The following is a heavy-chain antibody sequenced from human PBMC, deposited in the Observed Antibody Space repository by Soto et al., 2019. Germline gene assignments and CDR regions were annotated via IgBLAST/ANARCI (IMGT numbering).Heavy chain of an antibody. CDR1: GDSFNDYY. D-gene: IGHD5-12*01. J-gene: IGHJ6*03. V-gene: IGHV1-2*04. CDR2: INPNGGVT. Sequence: QVQLVQSGAEVRKPGASVTVSCRSSGDSFNDYYIHWVRQAPGQGFEWLGWINPNGGVTTYAQKFKGWVSMARDTSIRTVYMQLSRLRSDDTAVYYVARECGGATATLAYYYFYVDVWGTGNTVTVSS. CDR3: ARECGGATATLAYYYFYVDV.